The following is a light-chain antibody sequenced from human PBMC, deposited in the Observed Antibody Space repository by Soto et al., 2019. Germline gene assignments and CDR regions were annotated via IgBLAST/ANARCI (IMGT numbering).Light chain of an antibody. J-gene: IGKJ4*01. CDR3: QHFNSNPLF. CDR1: QGISSA. V-gene: IGKV1-13*02. Sequence: AIQLTQSPSSLSASVGDRVTITCRASQGISSALAWYQQKPGKAPKLLIYDASSLESGVPSRFSGSGSWTDFTLTLRSLQLEVFATFYCQHFNSNPLFFGGGTKGELK. CDR2: DAS.